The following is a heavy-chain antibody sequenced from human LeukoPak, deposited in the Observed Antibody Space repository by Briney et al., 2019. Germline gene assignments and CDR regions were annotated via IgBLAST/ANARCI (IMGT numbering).Heavy chain of an antibody. CDR3: AKDFLRRWLQFGSDAFDI. CDR2: ISGSGGST. D-gene: IGHD5-12*01. J-gene: IGHJ3*02. Sequence: PGRSLRLSCAASGFTFDDYAMHWVRQAPGKGLEWVSAISGSGGSTYYADSVKGRFTISRDNSKNTLYLQMNSLRAEDTAVYYCAKDFLRRWLQFGSDAFDIWGQGTMVTVSS. V-gene: IGHV3-23*01. CDR1: GFTFDDYA.